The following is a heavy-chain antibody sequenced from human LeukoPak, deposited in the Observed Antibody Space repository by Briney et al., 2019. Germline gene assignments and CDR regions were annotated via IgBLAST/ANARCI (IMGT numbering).Heavy chain of an antibody. CDR1: GYTFTNYY. Sequence: ASVKVSCKASGYTFTNYYMHWVRQAPGQGLEWMGIMNPSGGSTNYAQKFQDRVTMIRDTSTSTVYMELSSLRSDDTAVYYCARDDGDRQIDFWGQGTLVTVSS. CDR2: MNPSGGST. V-gene: IGHV1-46*01. CDR3: ARDDGDRQIDF. J-gene: IGHJ4*02. D-gene: IGHD4-17*01.